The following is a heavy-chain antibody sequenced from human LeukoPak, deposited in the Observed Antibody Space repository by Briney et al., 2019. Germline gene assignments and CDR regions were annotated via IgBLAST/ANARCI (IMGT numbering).Heavy chain of an antibody. CDR1: GGSFSGYY. J-gene: IGHJ4*02. CDR2: ITHSGGT. D-gene: IGHD4-17*01. Sequence: SETLSLTCAVYGGSFSGYYWSWIRQPPGKGLEWIGGITHSGGTNYNSSLKSRVTISVDTSKNQFSLRLSSVTAADTAVYYCAAQTTVVTKGSFDYWGQGTLVTVSS. CDR3: AAQTTVVTKGSFDY. V-gene: IGHV4-34*01.